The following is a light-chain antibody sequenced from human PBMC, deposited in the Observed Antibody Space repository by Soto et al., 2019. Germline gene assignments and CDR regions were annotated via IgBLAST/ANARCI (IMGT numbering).Light chain of an antibody. Sequence: DIQMTQSPSTLSASVGDRVTITCRASQSISSWLAWYQQKPGKAPKLLIYDASSLESGVPSRFSGSGSGTEFTLTISSLQPDDFATYHCQQYYSYPYTFGQGTKLEIK. J-gene: IGKJ2*01. CDR1: QSISSW. V-gene: IGKV1-5*01. CDR3: QQYYSYPYT. CDR2: DAS.